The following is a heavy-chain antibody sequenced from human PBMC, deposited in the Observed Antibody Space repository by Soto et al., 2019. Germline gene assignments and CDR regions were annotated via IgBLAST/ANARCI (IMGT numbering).Heavy chain of an antibody. V-gene: IGHV4-31*03. J-gene: IGHJ6*02. CDR3: ARGTMLRGPGYYYALDV. CDR2: IYYSGKS. Sequence: QVQLQESGPGLVKPSQTLSLTCTVSGDSISRSGYFWTWIRQHLGKGLEWIGYIYYSGKSYYNPSLKSRVIISVDTSKNQFSLNLTAVTAADTAVYYCARGTMLRGPGYYYALDVWGQGTTVTVSS. CDR1: GDSISRSGYF. D-gene: IGHD3-10*01.